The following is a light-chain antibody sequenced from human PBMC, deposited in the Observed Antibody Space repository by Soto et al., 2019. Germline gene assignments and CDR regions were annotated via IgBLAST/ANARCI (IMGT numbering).Light chain of an antibody. CDR3: KQYDNVPIT. J-gene: IGKJ5*01. CDR2: AAS. CDR1: QSIGHS. V-gene: IGKV1-33*01. Sequence: DIQMTQSPPSQSASVGDRVTITCRTSQSIGHSLNWYQQKPGKAHKLLIYAASSLQSGVQSRFSGSGSGTDFTFTIRSLQPEDFATYYCKQYDNVPITFGQGTRLEIK.